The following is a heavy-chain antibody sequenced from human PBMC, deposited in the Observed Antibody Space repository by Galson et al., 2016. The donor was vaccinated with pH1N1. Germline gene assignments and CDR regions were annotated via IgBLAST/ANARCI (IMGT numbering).Heavy chain of an antibody. CDR1: GLTFGDYA. J-gene: IGHJ4*02. Sequence: SLRLSCAASGLTFGDYAMRWVRQAPGKGLEYVSSISTSSGTTYYGDSVRGRFTISRDNSKNTVYLQMNSLRAEGTAIYYCTKARVGNYYFDYWGQGSLVTVSS. V-gene: IGHV3-23*01. D-gene: IGHD1-7*01. CDR2: ISTSSGTT. CDR3: TKARVGNYYFDY.